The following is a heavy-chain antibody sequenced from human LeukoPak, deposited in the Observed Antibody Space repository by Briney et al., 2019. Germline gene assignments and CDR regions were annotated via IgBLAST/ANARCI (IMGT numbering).Heavy chain of an antibody. V-gene: IGHV3-15*01. J-gene: IGHJ4*02. CDR3: TTEVWVRGAIYDY. Sequence: GGSLRLSCAASGFTFSNAWMSWVRQAPGKGLEWVGRIKSKTDGGTTDYAAPVKGRFTISRDDSKNTLYLQTNSLKTEDTAVYYCTTEVWVRGAIYDYWGQGTLVTVSS. D-gene: IGHD3-10*01. CDR2: IKSKTDGGTT. CDR1: GFTFSNAW.